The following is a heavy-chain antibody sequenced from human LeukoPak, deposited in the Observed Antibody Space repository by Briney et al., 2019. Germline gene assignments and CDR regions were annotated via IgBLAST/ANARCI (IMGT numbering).Heavy chain of an antibody. V-gene: IGHV4-34*01. J-gene: IGHJ6*03. Sequence: PSETLSLTCAVYGGSFSGYYWSWIRQPPGKGLEWIGEINHSGSTNYNPSLKSRVTISVDTSKNQFSLKLSSVTAADTAVYYCARPATLKYYMDVWGKGTTVTVSS. CDR2: INHSGST. CDR3: ARPATLKYYMDV. CDR1: GGSFSGYY.